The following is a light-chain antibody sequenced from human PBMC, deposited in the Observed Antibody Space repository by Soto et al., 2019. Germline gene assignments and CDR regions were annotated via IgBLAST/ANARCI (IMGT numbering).Light chain of an antibody. Sequence: EIVLTQSPGTLSLSPGERATLSCRASQSVSSSYLAWYQQKPGQAPRLLISGASRRATGTPDRFSGSGSGTDFTLTISRLEPEDFAVYYCQQYGTSPRTFGQGTKVDIK. V-gene: IGKV3-20*01. CDR1: QSVSSSY. J-gene: IGKJ1*01. CDR3: QQYGTSPRT. CDR2: GAS.